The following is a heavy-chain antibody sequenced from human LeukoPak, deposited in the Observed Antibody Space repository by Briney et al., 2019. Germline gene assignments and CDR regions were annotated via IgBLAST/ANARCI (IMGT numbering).Heavy chain of an antibody. D-gene: IGHD3-10*01. Sequence: ASVKVSCKASGYTFTSYAMHWVRQAPGQRLEWMGWINAGNGNTKYSQKFQGRVTITRDTSASTAYMELSSLRSEDTAVYYCARVITMVRGHAMDVWGKGTTVTVSS. CDR1: GYTFTSYA. CDR3: ARVITMVRGHAMDV. J-gene: IGHJ6*04. V-gene: IGHV1-3*01. CDR2: INAGNGNT.